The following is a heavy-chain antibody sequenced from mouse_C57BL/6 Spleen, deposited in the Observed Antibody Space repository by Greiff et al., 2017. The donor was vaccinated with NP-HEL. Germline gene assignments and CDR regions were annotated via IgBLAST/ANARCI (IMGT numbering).Heavy chain of an antibody. CDR1: GFSLTSYG. D-gene: IGHD1-1*01. CDR2: IWSDGST. J-gene: IGHJ4*01. Sequence: VHLVESGPGLVAPSQSLSIPCTVSGFSLTSYGVHWVRQPPGKGLEWLVVIWSDGSTTYNSALKSRLSISKDNSKSQVFLKMNSLQTDDTAMYYCARHEEGYYGSRAMDYWGQGTSVTVSS. V-gene: IGHV2-6-1*01. CDR3: ARHEEGYYGSRAMDY.